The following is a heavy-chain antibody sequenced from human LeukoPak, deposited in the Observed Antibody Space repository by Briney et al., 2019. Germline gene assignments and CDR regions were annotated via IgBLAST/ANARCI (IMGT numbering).Heavy chain of an antibody. D-gene: IGHD3-16*01. V-gene: IGHV3-74*01. CDR3: ASLWEGGY. Sequence: GESLRLSCAASGFTFSSYWMHWVRQGPGKGLMWVSRIKSDGSSTNYADSVKGRFTISRDNAKNSLYLQMNSLRDEDTAIYFCASLWEGGYWGQGTLVTVSS. J-gene: IGHJ4*02. CDR1: GFTFSSYW. CDR2: IKSDGSST.